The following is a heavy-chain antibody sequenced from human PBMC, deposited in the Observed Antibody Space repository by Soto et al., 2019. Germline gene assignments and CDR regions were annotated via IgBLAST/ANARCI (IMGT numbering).Heavy chain of an antibody. J-gene: IGHJ6*02. CDR1: GGSISSYY. Sequence: QVQLQESGPGLVKPSETLSLSCTVSGGSISSYYWSWFRQSPGKRMEWFGYVHHSWGSRYHPSLQSRVAISLDPSKSQFSRKVTSLPATDTAVYYCARQGFGPLHGLVDVWCQGTTVTVSS. CDR3: ARQGFGPLHGLVDV. D-gene: IGHD3-10*01. V-gene: IGHV4-59*08. CDR2: VHHSWGS.